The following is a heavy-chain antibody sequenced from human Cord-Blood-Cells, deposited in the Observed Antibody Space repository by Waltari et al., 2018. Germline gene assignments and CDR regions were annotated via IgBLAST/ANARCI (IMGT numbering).Heavy chain of an antibody. CDR3: ARLTHYDCSSTSCHFYFDY. CDR2: IYYSGST. D-gene: IGHD2-2*01. Sequence: QLQPQESGPGLVKPSETLSLTCTVSGGSISSSSYYWGWIRQPPGKGLEWIGCIYYSGSTYYNPSLKSRVTISVDTSKNQFSLKLSSVTAADTAVYYCARLTHYDCSSTSCHFYFDYWGQGTLVTVSS. J-gene: IGHJ4*02. V-gene: IGHV4-39*01. CDR1: GGSISSSSYY.